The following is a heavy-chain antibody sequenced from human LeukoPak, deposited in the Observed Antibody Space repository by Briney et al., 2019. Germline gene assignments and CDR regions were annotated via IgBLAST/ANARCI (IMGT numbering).Heavy chain of an antibody. D-gene: IGHD5-18*01. CDR3: ARDRAYSYGYTYFDL. J-gene: IGHJ2*01. Sequence: GGSLRLSCAASGFTFSSYGMHWVRQAPGKGLEWVAVISYDGSNKYYADSVKGRFTISRDNSKNTLYLQMNSLRTEDTALYFCARDRAYSYGYTYFDLWGRGTLVTVSS. CDR2: ISYDGSNK. V-gene: IGHV3-30*03. CDR1: GFTFSSYG.